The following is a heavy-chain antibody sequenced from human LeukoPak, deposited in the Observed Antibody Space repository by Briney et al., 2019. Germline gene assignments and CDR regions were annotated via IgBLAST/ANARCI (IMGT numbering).Heavy chain of an antibody. V-gene: IGHV3-33*06. CDR3: ANMGLTVTSPDYYYYMDV. J-gene: IGHJ6*03. CDR1: GFTFSSYG. Sequence: PGGSLRLSCAASGFTFSSYGMHWVRQAPGKGLEWVAVIWYDGSNKYYADSVKGRFTISRDNSKNTLYLQMNSLRAEDTAVYYCANMGLTVTSPDYYYYMDVWGKGTTVTVSS. CDR2: IWYDGSNK. D-gene: IGHD4-11*01.